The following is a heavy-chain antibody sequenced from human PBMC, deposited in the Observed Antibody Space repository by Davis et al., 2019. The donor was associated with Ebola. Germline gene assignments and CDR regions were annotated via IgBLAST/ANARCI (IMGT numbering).Heavy chain of an antibody. D-gene: IGHD6-19*01. CDR3: AKDQEWLSHFDS. CDR2: ITPSGNIP. V-gene: IGHV3-23*01. CDR1: GFTFRRYA. J-gene: IGHJ4*02. Sequence: PGGSLRLSCAASGFTFRRYAMTWVRQAPGKGLEWISAITPSGNIPYYTDSVKGRFTISRDNSKDTLYLQMNSLRAEDTAVYYCAKDQEWLSHFDSWGQGTLVTVSS.